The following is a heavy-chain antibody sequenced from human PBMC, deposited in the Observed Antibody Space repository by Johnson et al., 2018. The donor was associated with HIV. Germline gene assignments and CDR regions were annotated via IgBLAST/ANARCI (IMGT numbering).Heavy chain of an antibody. CDR1: GFTFRDYH. D-gene: IGHD3-10*01. CDR3: AGGYVSGSGDAFDI. V-gene: IGHV3-11*04. CDR2: ISGSGSII. J-gene: IGHJ3*02. Sequence: QVQLVESGGGLVKPGGSLRVSCAASGFTFRDYHMSWIRQAPGKGVEWLSYISGSGSIIYYAASVKGRFTISRDNAKNSLYLQMNSLRAEDTVVYYCAGGYVSGSGDAFDIWGQGTMVTVSS.